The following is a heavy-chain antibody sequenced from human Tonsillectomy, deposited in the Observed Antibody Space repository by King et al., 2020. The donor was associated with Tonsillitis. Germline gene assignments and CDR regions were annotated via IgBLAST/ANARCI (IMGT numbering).Heavy chain of an antibody. CDR1: GYTFTSYG. CDR2: ISAYNGNT. J-gene: IGHJ5*02. V-gene: IGHV1-18*04. D-gene: IGHD2-2*01. Sequence: QLVQSGAEVKKPGASVKVSCKASGYTFTSYGISWVRQAPGQGLEWMGWISAYNGNTNYAQKLQGRVTMTTDTSTSTAYMELRSLRSDDTAVYYCARDRCSSSRCYVLNWFDPWGQGTLVTVSS. CDR3: ARDRCSSSRCYVLNWFDP.